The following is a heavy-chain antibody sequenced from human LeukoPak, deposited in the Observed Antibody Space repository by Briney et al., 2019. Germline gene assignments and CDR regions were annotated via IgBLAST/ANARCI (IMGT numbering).Heavy chain of an antibody. Sequence: ASVKVSCRASGYTFTGYYMHWVRQAPGQGLEWMGWINPNSGDTKYAQKFQGRVTMTRDTSISTAYMELSRLRSDDTAVYYCATQRGSYLWGTDFDYWGQGTLVTVSS. J-gene: IGHJ4*02. V-gene: IGHV1-2*02. CDR2: INPNSGDT. CDR1: GYTFTGYY. CDR3: ATQRGSYLWGTDFDY. D-gene: IGHD3-16*01.